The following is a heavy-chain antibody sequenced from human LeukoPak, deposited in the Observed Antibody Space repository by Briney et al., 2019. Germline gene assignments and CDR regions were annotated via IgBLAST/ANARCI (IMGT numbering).Heavy chain of an antibody. CDR3: AKDTSIGKYCTNGVCSPFDY. V-gene: IGHV3-23*01. Sequence: PGGSLRLSCAGSGFTFSSDAMSWVRQAPGQGLEWVSAISDSGDYTSYADSVRGRFTISRDNSRNTLYLQMISLRPEDTAVYYCAKDTSIGKYCTNGVCSPFDYWGQGTLVTVSS. CDR2: ISDSGDYT. J-gene: IGHJ4*02. CDR1: GFTFSSDA. D-gene: IGHD2-8*01.